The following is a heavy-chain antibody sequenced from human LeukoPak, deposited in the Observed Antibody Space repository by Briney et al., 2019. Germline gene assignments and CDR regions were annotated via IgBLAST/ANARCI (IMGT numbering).Heavy chain of an antibody. V-gene: IGHV3-23*01. CDR2: ITGSGDGT. CDR3: AKAGLVRGGALDS. Sequence: GGSLRLSCAASGFTFSTYAMTWVRQAPGKGLDWVSSITGSGDGTSAADSVTGRFSISRDNSKSTLYLQMNSLRVEDTAVYYCAKAGLVRGGALDSWGQGTLVTVSS. CDR1: GFTFSTYA. D-gene: IGHD4/OR15-4a*01. J-gene: IGHJ4*02.